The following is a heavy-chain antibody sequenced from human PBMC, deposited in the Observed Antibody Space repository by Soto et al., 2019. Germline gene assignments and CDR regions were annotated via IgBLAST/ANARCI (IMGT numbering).Heavy chain of an antibody. D-gene: IGHD3-10*01. V-gene: IGHV3-21*01. Sequence: EVQLVESGGGLVKPGGSLRLSCAASGFTFSTYSMNWVRQTPGKGLEWVSSISSSSSYIYYADSVKGRFTISRDNAKNSLYLQMNSLRAEDTAVYYCARSPQNRYYGSGGTVDYYYYGMDVWGQGTTITVSS. CDR3: ARSPQNRYYGSGGTVDYYYYGMDV. CDR2: ISSSSSYI. CDR1: GFTFSTYS. J-gene: IGHJ6*02.